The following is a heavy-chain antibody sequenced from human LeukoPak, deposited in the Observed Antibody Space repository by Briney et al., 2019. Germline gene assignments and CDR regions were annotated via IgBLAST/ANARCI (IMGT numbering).Heavy chain of an antibody. J-gene: IGHJ6*03. D-gene: IGHD3-10*01. Sequence: GGSLRLSCAASGFTFSSYWMSWVRQAPGKGLEWVANIKQDGSEKYYVDSVKGRFTISRDNAKNSLYLQMNSLRAEDTAVYYCARTAMVRGVIAFLRRHYYYYMDVWGKGTTVTISS. CDR1: GFTFSSYW. CDR3: ARTAMVRGVIAFLRRHYYYYMDV. V-gene: IGHV3-7*01. CDR2: IKQDGSEK.